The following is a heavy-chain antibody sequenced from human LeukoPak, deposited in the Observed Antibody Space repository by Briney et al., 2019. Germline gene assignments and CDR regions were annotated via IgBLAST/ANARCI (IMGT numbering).Heavy chain of an antibody. V-gene: IGHV3-11*03. CDR2: ISSRSDYT. CDR1: GGSFSGYY. J-gene: IGHJ1*01. D-gene: IGHD2-21*01. CDR3: ERSVEPAYCVCECHSQYFQH. Sequence: LSLTCAVYGGSFSGYYWSWIRQAPGKGLEWVSYISSRSDYTYYADSVKGRFTLSRDNAKNSLYLQMNSLRAEDTAVYYWERSVEPAYCVCECHSQYFQHWGQGTLVTVSA.